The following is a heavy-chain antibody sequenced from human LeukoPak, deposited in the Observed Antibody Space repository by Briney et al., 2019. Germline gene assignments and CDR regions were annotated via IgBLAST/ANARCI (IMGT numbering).Heavy chain of an antibody. CDR2: IYPGDSDT. D-gene: IGHD6-13*01. J-gene: IGHJ4*02. Sequence: LGGSLKISCQGSGYSFTSYWIGWVRQLPGKGLEGMGIIYPGDSDTRYSPSFQGQVTISADKSISTAYLQWRSLKASDTAMYYCARPDSSSWYSFDYWGQGTLVTVSS. CDR1: GYSFTSYW. V-gene: IGHV5-51*01. CDR3: ARPDSSSWYSFDY.